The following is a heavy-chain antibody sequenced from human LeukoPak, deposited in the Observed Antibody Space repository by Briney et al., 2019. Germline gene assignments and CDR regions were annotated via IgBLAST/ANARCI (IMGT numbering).Heavy chain of an antibody. CDR1: EYTLTDLS. CDR3: ATDVLGRESFDI. D-gene: IGHD3-16*01. Sequence: GASVTVPCMGSEYTLTDLSILWVRQAPGKGLEWMGGFDPEDDETVYAQKFQGRVTMTEDSSTDTAYMELSSLRSEDTAVYYSATDVLGRESFDIWGQGTMVTVSS. J-gene: IGHJ3*02. CDR2: FDPEDDET. V-gene: IGHV1-24*01.